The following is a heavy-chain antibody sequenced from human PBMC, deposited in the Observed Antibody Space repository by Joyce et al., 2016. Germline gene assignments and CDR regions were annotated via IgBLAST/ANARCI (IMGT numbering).Heavy chain of an antibody. D-gene: IGHD1-26*01. Sequence: EVQVVNSGGGLVQPGGSLKLSCAPSGFTFPSYWMSWVRQAQGKGLEWVASRKADGSEKYYGDSVKGRFTISRDNAKNSLYLQMNSLRVEDTAVYYGARGGNNFRYWGQGTLVTVSS. CDR1: GFTFPSYW. V-gene: IGHV3-7*04. J-gene: IGHJ4*02. CDR2: RKADGSEK. CDR3: ARGGNNFRY.